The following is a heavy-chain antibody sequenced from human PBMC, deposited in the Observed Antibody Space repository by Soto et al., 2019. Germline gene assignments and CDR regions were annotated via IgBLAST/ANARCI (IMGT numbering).Heavy chain of an antibody. V-gene: IGHV3-30*18. J-gene: IGHJ6*02. CDR2: ISYDGSNK. D-gene: IGHD1-26*01. CDR3: AKEGGGAAYYYYYYGMDV. Sequence: GGSLRLSCAASGFTFSSYGMHWVRQAPGKGLEWVAVISYDGSNKYYADSVKGRFTISRDNSKNTLYLQMNSLRAEDTAVYYCAKEGGGAAYYYYYYGMDVWGQGTTVTVSS. CDR1: GFTFSSYG.